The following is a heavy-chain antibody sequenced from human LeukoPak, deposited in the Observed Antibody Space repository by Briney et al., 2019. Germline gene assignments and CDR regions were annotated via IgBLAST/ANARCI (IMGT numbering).Heavy chain of an antibody. J-gene: IGHJ4*02. CDR3: ARTYSGSYTGAYHFDY. Sequence: SETLSLTCTVSGGSISSYYWSWIRQPPGKGLEWIGYIYYSGSTNYNPSLKSRVTISVDTSKNQFSLKLSSVTAADTAVYYCARTYSGSYTGAYHFDYWGQGTLVTVSS. CDR2: IYYSGST. V-gene: IGHV4-59*01. CDR1: GGSISSYY. D-gene: IGHD1-26*01.